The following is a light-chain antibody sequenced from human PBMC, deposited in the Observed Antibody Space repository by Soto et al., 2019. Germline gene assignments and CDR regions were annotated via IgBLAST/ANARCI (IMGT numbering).Light chain of an antibody. Sequence: QAVLTQPGSVSGSPGQSITISCSGTSSDIGSYNLVSWYQQHPGKAPKVIIFEGSRLPSGVSSRFSGSKSGNTATLTISGLRPEDEADDYCSSYAGSNGLVVFGGGTKLTVL. J-gene: IGLJ2*01. V-gene: IGLV2-23*01. CDR3: SSYAGSNGLVV. CDR1: SSDIGSYNL. CDR2: EGS.